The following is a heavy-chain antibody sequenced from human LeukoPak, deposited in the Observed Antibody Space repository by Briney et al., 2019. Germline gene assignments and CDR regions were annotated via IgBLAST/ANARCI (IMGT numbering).Heavy chain of an antibody. D-gene: IGHD6-19*01. J-gene: IGHJ3*02. CDR3: ARGGQQWLVLAFDI. CDR1: GGSISSSSYY. V-gene: IGHV4-39*01. Sequence: SETLSLTCTVSGGSISSSSYYWGWLRQPPGMGLEWLGSIYYSGSTYYNPSLKSRVTISVDTSKNQFSLKLSSVTAADTAVYYCARGGQQWLVLAFDIWGQGTMVTVSS. CDR2: IYYSGST.